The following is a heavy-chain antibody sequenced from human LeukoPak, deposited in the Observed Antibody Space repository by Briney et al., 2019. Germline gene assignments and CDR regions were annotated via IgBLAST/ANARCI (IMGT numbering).Heavy chain of an antibody. CDR2: ISGSGGST. CDR1: GFTFSSYA. V-gene: IGHV3-23*01. Sequence: PGGSLRLSCAASGFTFSSYAMSWVRQAPGEGLEWVSAISGSGGSTYYADSVKGRFTISRDNSKNTLYLQMNSLRAEDTAVYYCAKAPAGYYYDSSGYYSRSYYFDYWGQGTLVAVSS. D-gene: IGHD3-22*01. J-gene: IGHJ4*02. CDR3: AKAPAGYYYDSSGYYSRSYYFDY.